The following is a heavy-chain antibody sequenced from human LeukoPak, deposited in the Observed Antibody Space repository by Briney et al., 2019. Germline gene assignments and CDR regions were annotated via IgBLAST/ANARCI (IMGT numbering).Heavy chain of an antibody. CDR3: ARLPSRTTGYGMDV. D-gene: IGHD2/OR15-2a*01. J-gene: IGHJ6*02. Sequence: ASVKVSCKASGYTFTSYAMHWVRQAPGQRLEWMGWINAGNGNTKYSQKFQGRVTITRDTSASTAYMELSSLRSEDTAVYYCARLPSRTTGYGMDVWGQGTTVTVSS. V-gene: IGHV1-3*01. CDR1: GYTFTSYA. CDR2: INAGNGNT.